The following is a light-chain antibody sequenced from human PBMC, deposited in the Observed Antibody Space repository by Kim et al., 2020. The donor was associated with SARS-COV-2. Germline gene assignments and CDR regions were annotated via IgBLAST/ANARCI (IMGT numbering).Light chain of an antibody. CDR3: QSYDSSLSGSVV. CDR1: SSNIGAGYV. Sequence: VTCSCTWSSSNIGAGYVVHWYEKLPGTAPKLLIYGNSNRPSGVPDRFSGSKSGTSASLAITGLQAEDEADYYCQSYDSSLSGSVVFGGGTQLTVL. V-gene: IGLV1-40*01. CDR2: GNS. J-gene: IGLJ2*01.